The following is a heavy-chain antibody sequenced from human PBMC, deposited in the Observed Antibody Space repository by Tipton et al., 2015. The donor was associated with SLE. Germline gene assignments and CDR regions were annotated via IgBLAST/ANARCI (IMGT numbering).Heavy chain of an antibody. D-gene: IGHD3-3*01. V-gene: IGHV3-66*02. CDR1: GFTVTNNY. Sequence: GSLRLSCAASGFTVTNNYMNWVRQALGKGLEWVSVIYSGGSTDYADSVKGRFTISRDNPKNTLYLQMNSLRAEDTAVYYCATTLRTGHYYDFFSGYLGAFDIWGQGTMVTVSS. J-gene: IGHJ3*02. CDR2: IYSGGST. CDR3: ATTLRTGHYYDFFSGYLGAFDI.